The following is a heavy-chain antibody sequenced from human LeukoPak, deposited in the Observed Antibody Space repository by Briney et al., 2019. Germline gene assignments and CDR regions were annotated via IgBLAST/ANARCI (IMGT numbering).Heavy chain of an antibody. J-gene: IGHJ4*02. CDR3: AREEMLAVAHIDY. D-gene: IGHD6-19*01. CDR1: GFTFSSYA. Sequence: PGGSLRLSCAASGFTFSSYAMSWIRQPPGKGLEWIGEINHSGSTNYNPSLKSRVTISVDTSKNQFSLKLSSVTAADTAVYYCAREEMLAVAHIDYWGQGALVTVSS. V-gene: IGHV4-34*01. CDR2: INHSGST.